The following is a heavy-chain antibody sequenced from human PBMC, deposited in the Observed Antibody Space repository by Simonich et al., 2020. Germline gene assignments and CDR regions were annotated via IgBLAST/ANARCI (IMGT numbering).Heavy chain of an antibody. CDR3: ARTNTMRELDTMVRGVDYFDY. CDR1: GGTFSSYA. V-gene: IGHV1-69*06. D-gene: IGHD3-10*01. J-gene: IGHJ4*02. Sequence: QVQLVQSGAEVKKPGSSVKVSCKASGGTFSSYAISWVRQAPGQGLEWMGAIIPILGKANNAQQYQGRVTITADKSTSTAYMELSSLRSEDTAVYYCARTNTMRELDTMVRGVDYFDYWGQGTLVTVSS. CDR2: IIPILGKA.